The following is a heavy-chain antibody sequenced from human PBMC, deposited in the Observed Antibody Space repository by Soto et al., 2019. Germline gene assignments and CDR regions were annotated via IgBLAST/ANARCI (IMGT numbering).Heavy chain of an antibody. D-gene: IGHD3-3*01. J-gene: IGHJ5*02. V-gene: IGHV1-69*01. CDR2: IIPIFGTA. Sequence: MGGIIPIFGTANYAQKFQGRVTITADESTSTAYMELSSLRSEDTAVYYCAREKEDGYGGYYSSTSPGFDPWGQGTLVTVSS. CDR3: AREKEDGYGGYYSSTSPGFDP.